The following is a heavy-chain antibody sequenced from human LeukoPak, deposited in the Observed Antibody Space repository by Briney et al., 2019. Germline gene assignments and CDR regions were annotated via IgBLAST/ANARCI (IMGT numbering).Heavy chain of an antibody. J-gene: IGHJ6*02. Sequence: GESLKISCKGSGYSFISYWIGWVRQMPGKGLEWMGIIYPADSDTRYSPSFQGQVTISADKSISTAYLQWSSLKASDTTMYYCALFLFNYYDSSGMGGMGVWGQGTTVTVSS. V-gene: IGHV5-51*01. D-gene: IGHD3-22*01. CDR1: GYSFISYW. CDR3: ALFLFNYYDSSGMGGMGV. CDR2: IYPADSDT.